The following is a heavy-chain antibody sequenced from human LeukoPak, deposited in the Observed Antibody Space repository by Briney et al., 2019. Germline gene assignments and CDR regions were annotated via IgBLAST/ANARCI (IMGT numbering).Heavy chain of an antibody. Sequence: GASVKVSCKASGYTFTGYYMHWVRQAPGQGLEWMGWISAYNGNTNYAQKLQGRVTMTTDTSTSTAYMELRSLRSDDTAVYYCARDASQGSSWYRYYFDYWGQGTLVTVSS. CDR3: ARDASQGSSWYRYYFDY. D-gene: IGHD6-13*01. CDR2: ISAYNGNT. V-gene: IGHV1-18*04. J-gene: IGHJ4*02. CDR1: GYTFTGYY.